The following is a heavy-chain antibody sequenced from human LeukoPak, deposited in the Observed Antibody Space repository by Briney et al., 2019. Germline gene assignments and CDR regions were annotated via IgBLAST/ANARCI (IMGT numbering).Heavy chain of an antibody. CDR1: GFSFGYYA. D-gene: IGHD3-22*01. J-gene: IGHJ4*02. CDR2: IRNKAYGGKT. V-gene: IGHV3-49*04. CDR3: TAGHDSSGYYSDY. Sequence: GSLRLSCAASGFSFGYYAMSWVRQAPGKGLEWVGFIRNKAYGGKTEYAASVKGRFPVSRDDSKSIAYLQTSSLKTDDTAVHYCTAGHDSSGYYSDYWGQGTLVTVSS.